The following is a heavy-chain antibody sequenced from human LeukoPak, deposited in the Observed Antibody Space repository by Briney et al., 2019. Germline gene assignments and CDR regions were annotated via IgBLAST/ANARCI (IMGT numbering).Heavy chain of an antibody. V-gene: IGHV4-59*12. Sequence: SETLSLTCTVSGGSISSYYWSWIRQPPGKGLGWIGYIYYSGSTNYNPSLKSRVTISVDTSKNQFSLKLSSVTAADTAVYYCARGIRYFDWLLLGYYFDYWGQGTLVTVSS. CDR3: ARGIRYFDWLLLGYYFDY. CDR2: IYYSGST. CDR1: GGSISSYY. J-gene: IGHJ4*02. D-gene: IGHD3-9*01.